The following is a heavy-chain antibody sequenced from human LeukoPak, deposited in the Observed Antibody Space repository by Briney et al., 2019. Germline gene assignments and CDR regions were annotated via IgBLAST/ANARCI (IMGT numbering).Heavy chain of an antibody. CDR3: AKASDYGDLNYYYYYGMDV. Sequence: GGSLRLSCAASGFAFSSYAMSWVRQAPGKGLEWGSAISGSGGSTYYADSVKGRFTISRDNSKNTLYLQMNSLRAEDTAVYYCAKASDYGDLNYYYYYGMDVWGKGTTVTVSS. V-gene: IGHV3-23*01. CDR1: GFAFSSYA. J-gene: IGHJ6*04. D-gene: IGHD4-17*01. CDR2: ISGSGGST.